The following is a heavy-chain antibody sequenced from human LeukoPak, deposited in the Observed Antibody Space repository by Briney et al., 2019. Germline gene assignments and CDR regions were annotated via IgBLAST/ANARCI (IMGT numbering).Heavy chain of an antibody. CDR2: IYYSGST. V-gene: IGHV4-59*12. CDR1: GGSISSYY. CDR3: ARDRWELLGGSYFDY. J-gene: IGHJ4*02. Sequence: SETLSLTCTVSGGSISSYYWSWIRQPPGKGLEWIGYIYYSGSTNYNPSLKSRVTISVDTSKNQFSLKLSSVTAADTAVYYCARDRWELLGGSYFDYWGQGTLVTVSS. D-gene: IGHD1-26*01.